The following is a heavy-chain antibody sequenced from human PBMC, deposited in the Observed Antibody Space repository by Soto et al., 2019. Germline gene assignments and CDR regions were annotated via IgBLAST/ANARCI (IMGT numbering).Heavy chain of an antibody. D-gene: IGHD2-15*01. J-gene: IGHJ3*02. Sequence: GGSLRLSCAASGFTFSSYSMNWVRQAPGKGLEWVSSISSSSSYIYYADSVKDRFTISRDNAKNSLYLQMNSLRAEDTAVYYCARSYCSGGSCSRAFDIWGQGTMVTVSS. CDR3: ARSYCSGGSCSRAFDI. CDR1: GFTFSSYS. CDR2: ISSSSSYI. V-gene: IGHV3-21*01.